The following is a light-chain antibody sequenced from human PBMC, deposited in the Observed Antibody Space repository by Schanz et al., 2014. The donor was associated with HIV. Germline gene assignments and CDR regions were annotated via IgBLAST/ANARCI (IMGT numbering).Light chain of an antibody. J-gene: IGKJ4*01. Sequence: IVMTQSPATLSLSPGERATLSCRASQSVSSNLAWYQQKSGQAPRLLIYGASTRATGIPARFSGSGSGTEFTLTISSLQSEDVATYYCQSYNSAPLTFGGGTKVEIK. CDR3: QSYNSAPLT. V-gene: IGKV3-15*01. CDR1: QSVSSN. CDR2: GAS.